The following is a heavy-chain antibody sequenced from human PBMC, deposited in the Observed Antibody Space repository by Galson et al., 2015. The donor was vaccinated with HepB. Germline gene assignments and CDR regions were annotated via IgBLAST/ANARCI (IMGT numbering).Heavy chain of an antibody. CDR3: TRPGYGSSWFLDYSHGMDI. Sequence: SLRLSCAASGFTFSGSGIHWVRLASGKGLEWVGRIRNRANNYATAYAASVRGRFTVSRDDSKNTAYLQINSLKTEDTADYYCTRPGYGSSWFLDYSHGMDIWGQGTTVIVS. V-gene: IGHV3-73*01. CDR2: IRNRANNYAT. D-gene: IGHD6-13*01. J-gene: IGHJ6*02. CDR1: GFTFSGSG.